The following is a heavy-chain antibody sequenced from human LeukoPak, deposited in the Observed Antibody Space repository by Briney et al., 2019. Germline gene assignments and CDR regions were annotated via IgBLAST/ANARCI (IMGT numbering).Heavy chain of an antibody. D-gene: IGHD3-10*01. CDR2: ITSSSRSI. CDR3: AAGDLANPLRY. J-gene: IGHJ4*02. V-gene: IGHV3-21*01. CDR1: GFTFSGYS. Sequence: GGSLRLSCTASGFTFSGYSMNWVRQAPGKGLEWVSSITSSSRSISYADSVEGRFTISRDNAKNSLYLQMNSLRPDDSAVYYCAAGDLANPLRYWGQGTLVTVSS.